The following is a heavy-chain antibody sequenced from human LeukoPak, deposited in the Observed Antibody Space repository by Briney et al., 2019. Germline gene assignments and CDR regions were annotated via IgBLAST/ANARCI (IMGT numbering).Heavy chain of an antibody. D-gene: IGHD3-9*01. J-gene: IGHJ3*02. CDR3: VLEYDKDTFNI. Sequence: GGSRRLSCAASGFTLSDRYMDWVRQAPGKGLEWVGLSRNKANRYTTEYAASVRGRFTISRDDSQNSLYLHMNGLKTEDTAVYYCVLEYDKDTFNIWGQGTMVTVSS. CDR1: GFTLSDRY. CDR2: SRNKANRYTT. V-gene: IGHV3-72*01.